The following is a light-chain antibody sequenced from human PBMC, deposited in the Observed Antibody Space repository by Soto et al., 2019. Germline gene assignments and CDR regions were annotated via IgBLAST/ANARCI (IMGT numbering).Light chain of an antibody. J-gene: IGLJ3*02. CDR2: RSN. CDR1: SSNIGSNT. CDR3: AAWDDSLYGWV. V-gene: IGLV1-44*01. Sequence: QSVLTQPPSASGTHGQRVTISCSGSSSNIGSNTVSWYQQLPGTAPKLLIDRSNQRPSGVPDRFSGSKSGTSASLAISGLLSDDEADYYCAAWDDSLYGWVFGGGTKVTVL.